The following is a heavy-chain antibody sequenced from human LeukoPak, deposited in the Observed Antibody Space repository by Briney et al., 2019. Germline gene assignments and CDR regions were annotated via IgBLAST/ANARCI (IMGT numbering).Heavy chain of an antibody. D-gene: IGHD3-10*01. Sequence: GGSLRLSCAASGFTFSVHAMSWVRQAPGKGLEWVSLITSSSSYIYYADSLKGRFTVSRDNSKNSLYLQMSSLRAEDTAVYYCARGGSGNYYTIFDYWGRGTLVTVSS. CDR3: ARGGSGNYYTIFDY. CDR1: GFTFSVHA. CDR2: ITSSSSYI. J-gene: IGHJ4*02. V-gene: IGHV3-21*06.